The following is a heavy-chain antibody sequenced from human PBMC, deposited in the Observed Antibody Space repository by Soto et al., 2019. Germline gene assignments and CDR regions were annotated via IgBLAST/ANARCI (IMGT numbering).Heavy chain of an antibody. V-gene: IGHV4-39*01. J-gene: IGHJ6*02. CDR1: GDSISSKNYY. D-gene: IGHD3-10*01. CDR2: IYDNGGT. Sequence: SETLSLTCTVSGDSISSKNYYWEWIRQPPGKGLEWIGSIYDNGGTYYNPSHKSRITMSLDTSKTQFSLNLGSVTAADTAVYYCTRRRFGVRGVTTMDVWGPGTTVTVSS. CDR3: TRRRFGVRGVTTMDV.